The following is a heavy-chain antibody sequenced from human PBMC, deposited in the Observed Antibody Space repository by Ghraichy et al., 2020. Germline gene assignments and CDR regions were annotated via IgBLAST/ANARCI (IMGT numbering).Heavy chain of an antibody. CDR1: GEPFSDYY. Sequence: QTLSLTCAVSGEPFSDYYWSWIRQAPGKGPEWIGEVNHKGFPDYNPTLETRVTISVDPSKSQFSLTLTSVTTADTAVYFCARGRATTGATRRRNWFDPWGQGTLVTVSS. CDR2: VNHKGFP. CDR3: ARGRATTGATRRRNWFDP. J-gene: IGHJ5*02. V-gene: IGHV4-34*01. D-gene: IGHD1-1*01.